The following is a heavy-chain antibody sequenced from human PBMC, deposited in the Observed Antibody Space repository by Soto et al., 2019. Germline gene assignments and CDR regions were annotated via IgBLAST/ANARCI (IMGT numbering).Heavy chain of an antibody. CDR2: IKQDGSEK. V-gene: IGHV3-7*03. J-gene: IGHJ4*02. Sequence: EVQLVESGGGLVQPGGSLRLSCAASGFTFSSYWMSWVRQAPGKGLEWVANIKQDGSEKYYVDSVKGRFTISRDNAKNSLYLQMNSLRAEDTAVYYCARESDEYSSSSSMDFDYWGQGTLVTVSS. CDR1: GFTFSSYW. CDR3: ARESDEYSSSSSMDFDY. D-gene: IGHD6-6*01.